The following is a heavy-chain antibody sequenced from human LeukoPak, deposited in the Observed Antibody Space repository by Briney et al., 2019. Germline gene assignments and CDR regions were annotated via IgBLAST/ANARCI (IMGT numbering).Heavy chain of an antibody. CDR2: ISSSSYI. V-gene: IGHV3-21*01. D-gene: IGHD6-19*01. Sequence: PGGSLRLSCAASGFTFSSYSMNWVRQAPGKGLEWVSSISSSSYIYYADSVKGRFTISRDNAKNSLYLQMNSLRAEDTAVYYCAREATSGWYTVGAFDIWGQGTMVTVSS. CDR3: AREATSGWYTVGAFDI. J-gene: IGHJ3*02. CDR1: GFTFSSYS.